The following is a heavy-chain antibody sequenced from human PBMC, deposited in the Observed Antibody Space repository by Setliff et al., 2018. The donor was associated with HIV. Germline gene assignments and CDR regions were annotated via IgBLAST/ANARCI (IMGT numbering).Heavy chain of an antibody. Sequence: ASVKVSCKASGYTFTNYGINWVRQAPGQGLEWMGWISAHNGKTNFAQKVPGRVTMTTDTSTSTAYMEVRSLRSDDTATYYCARESSLIVGAARCYFDNWGQGTLVTVSS. D-gene: IGHD1-26*01. J-gene: IGHJ4*02. CDR2: ISAHNGKT. CDR3: ARESSLIVGAARCYFDN. V-gene: IGHV1-18*01. CDR1: GYTFTNYG.